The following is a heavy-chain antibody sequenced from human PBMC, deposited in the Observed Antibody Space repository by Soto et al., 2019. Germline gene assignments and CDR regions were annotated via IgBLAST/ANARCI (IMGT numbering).Heavy chain of an antibody. CDR3: ARESGGATATLDYYYFYMDV. J-gene: IGHJ6*03. V-gene: IGHV1-2*04. CDR1: GYAFSEYY. D-gene: IGHD5-12*01. CDR2: INPNRGRT. Sequence: QVQLVQSGAEVKKPGASVKVSCKASGYAFSEYYIHWMRQAPGQGLEWLVWINPNRGRTKSAQKFQGWVTMTRDTSIRTAYMELSWLKSDDTAVYYCARESGGATATLDYYYFYMDVWGKGTTVTVSS.